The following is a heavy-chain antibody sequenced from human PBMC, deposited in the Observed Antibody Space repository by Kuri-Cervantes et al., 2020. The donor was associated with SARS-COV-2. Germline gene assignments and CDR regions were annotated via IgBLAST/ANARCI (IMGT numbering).Heavy chain of an antibody. Sequence: SVKVSCKDSGVSFCSFSINWVRQAPGRGLEWMGRIIPTLGVTHYAPSLRGRATFTADKSTTTVYMELISLTSDDTAVYYCTRDTPEAGASATRWGQYFQHWGQGTLVTVSS. J-gene: IGHJ1*01. V-gene: IGHV1-69*04. CDR1: GVSFCSFS. D-gene: IGHD2-15*01. CDR2: IIPTLGVT. CDR3: TRDTPEAGASATRWGQYFQH.